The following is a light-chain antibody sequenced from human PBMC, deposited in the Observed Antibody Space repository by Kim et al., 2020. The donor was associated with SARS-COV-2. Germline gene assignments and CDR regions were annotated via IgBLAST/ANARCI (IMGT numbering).Light chain of an antibody. Sequence: EIVLTQSPATLSLSPGERPTLPGRASQSVSSYLAWYQQKPGQAPRLLIYDASNRATGIPARFSGSGSGTDFTLTISSLEPEDFAVYYCQQRSNWPLLTFGGGTKVDIK. CDR3: QQRSNWPLLT. CDR2: DAS. CDR1: QSVSSY. V-gene: IGKV3-11*01. J-gene: IGKJ4*01.